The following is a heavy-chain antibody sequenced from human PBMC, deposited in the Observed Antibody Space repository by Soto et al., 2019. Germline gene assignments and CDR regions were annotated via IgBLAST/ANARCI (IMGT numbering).Heavy chain of an antibody. J-gene: IGHJ5*02. CDR1: GYSFTRDE. V-gene: IGHV1-46*01. Sequence: ASLAVSCTRSGYSFTRDELNSERVARGKGIEWMGVINPHGGSTKYAQKFQGRVTMTRDTTRSTVYMELRSLRSDDTAIYYCARSSGGNFGIIIECSNWGDPWVQGTLVTISS. D-gene: IGHD3-3*01. CDR2: INPHGGST. CDR3: ARSSGGNFGIIIECSNWGDP.